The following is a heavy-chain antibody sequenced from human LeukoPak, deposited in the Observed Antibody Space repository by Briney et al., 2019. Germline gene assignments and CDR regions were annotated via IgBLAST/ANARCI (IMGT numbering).Heavy chain of an antibody. V-gene: IGHV3-74*01. CDR1: GFTFTSYW. CDR3: AVGAAGLDY. D-gene: IGHD6-13*01. Sequence: GGSLRPSCAASGFTFTSYWIHWVRQAPGKGLVWVSRINSDGSSASYADSVKGRFTISRDNAKNTLYLQMNSLRAEDTAVYYCAVGAAGLDYWGQGTQVTVSS. J-gene: IGHJ4*02. CDR2: INSDGSSA.